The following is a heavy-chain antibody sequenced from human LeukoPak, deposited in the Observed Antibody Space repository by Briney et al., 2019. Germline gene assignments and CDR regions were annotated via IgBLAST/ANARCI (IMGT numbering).Heavy chain of an antibody. Sequence: GGSLRLSCAASGFTFSSYSMNWVRQAPGKGLVWVSSISSSSSYIYYADSVKGRFTISRDNAKNSLYLQMNSLRAEDTAVYYCAISCSSTSCYDYWGQGTLVTVSS. D-gene: IGHD2-2*01. CDR1: GFTFSSYS. J-gene: IGHJ4*02. CDR3: AISCSSTSCYDY. CDR2: ISSSSSYI. V-gene: IGHV3-21*01.